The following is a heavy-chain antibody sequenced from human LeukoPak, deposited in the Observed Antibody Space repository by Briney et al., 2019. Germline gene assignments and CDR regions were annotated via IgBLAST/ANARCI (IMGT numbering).Heavy chain of an antibody. D-gene: IGHD2-2*01. CDR2: IYSRGNT. Sequence: SETLSLTCTVAGGSISGYYWSWIRQPAGKGLEWLGRIYSRGNTNYNPSLKSRVTMSLDTSKNQFSLKLNSVTAADTAVYYCARDGGYCSATSCSDPPYYWDQGTLVTVSS. V-gene: IGHV4-4*07. CDR3: ARDGGYCSATSCSDPPYY. J-gene: IGHJ4*02. CDR1: GGSISGYY.